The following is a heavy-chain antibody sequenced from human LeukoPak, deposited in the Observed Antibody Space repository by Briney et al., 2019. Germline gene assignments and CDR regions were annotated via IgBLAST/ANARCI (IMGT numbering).Heavy chain of an antibody. V-gene: IGHV3-23*01. CDR3: ARDIEYYGSGSYNEDFQH. CDR2: ISGSGGST. D-gene: IGHD3-10*01. J-gene: IGHJ1*01. CDR1: GFTFSSYA. Sequence: GGSLRLSCAASGFTFSSYAMSWVRQAPGKGLEWVSAISGSGGSTYYADSVKGRFTISRDNAKNTLYLQMNSLRAEDTAVYYCARDIEYYGSGSYNEDFQHWGQGTLVTVSS.